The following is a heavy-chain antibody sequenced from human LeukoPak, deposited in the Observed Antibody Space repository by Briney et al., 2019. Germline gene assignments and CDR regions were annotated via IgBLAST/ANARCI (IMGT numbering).Heavy chain of an antibody. V-gene: IGHV3-23*01. Sequence: GGSLRLSCAVSGFTFSSYAMSWVRQAPGKGPEWVSAISSGGNTYYADSVKGRFTISRDNSKNTLYLQMNSLRAEDTAVYYCARHHSGSGSYLGNWGQGTLVIVSS. D-gene: IGHD3-10*01. J-gene: IGHJ4*02. CDR3: ARHHSGSGSYLGN. CDR2: ISSGGNT. CDR1: GFTFSSYA.